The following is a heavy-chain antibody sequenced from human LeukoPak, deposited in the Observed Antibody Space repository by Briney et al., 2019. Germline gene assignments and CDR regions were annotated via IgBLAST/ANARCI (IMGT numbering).Heavy chain of an antibody. Sequence: SETLSLTCTVSGYSISSGYYWGWIRQPPGKGLEWIGSVYHSGSAYYNPSLKSRVTISVDTSKNQFSLKLSSVTAADTAVYYCARDPRSSGNYRPGYWGQGTLVTVSS. CDR2: VYHSGSA. CDR1: GYSISSGYY. V-gene: IGHV4-38-2*02. CDR3: ARDPRSSGNYRPGY. D-gene: IGHD3-22*01. J-gene: IGHJ4*02.